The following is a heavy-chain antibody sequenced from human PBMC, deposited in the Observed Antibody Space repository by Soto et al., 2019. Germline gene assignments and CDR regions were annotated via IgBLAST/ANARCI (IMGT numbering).Heavy chain of an antibody. Sequence: GASVKVSCKASGSTFSSYAISWVRQAPGQGLEWMGGIIPIFGTANYAQKFQGRVTITADESTSTAYMELNSLRVEDTAVYYCTRDDVECSGGSCYGVPMDVWGKGTTVTVSS. CDR1: GSTFSSYA. J-gene: IGHJ6*03. CDR2: IIPIFGTA. D-gene: IGHD2-15*01. V-gene: IGHV1-69*13. CDR3: TRDDVECSGGSCYGVPMDV.